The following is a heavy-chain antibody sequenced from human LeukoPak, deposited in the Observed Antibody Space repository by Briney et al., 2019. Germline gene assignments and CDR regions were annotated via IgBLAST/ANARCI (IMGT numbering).Heavy chain of an antibody. J-gene: IGHJ3*02. CDR3: ARGRAAVAGLDVI. Sequence: GGSLRLSCAASGFTFISYWMHWVRQAPGKGLVWVSRINTGGSSTTYADSVKVRFTISRDNAKNTLYLQMNSLRAEETAVYYCARGRAAVAGLDVIWGQGTMVTVSS. CDR2: INTGGSST. D-gene: IGHD6-19*01. CDR1: GFTFISYW. V-gene: IGHV3-74*01.